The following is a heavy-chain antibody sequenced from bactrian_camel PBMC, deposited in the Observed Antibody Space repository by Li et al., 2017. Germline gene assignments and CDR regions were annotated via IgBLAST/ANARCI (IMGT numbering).Heavy chain of an antibody. CDR2: IYGGGATYTERT. D-gene: IGHD1*01. Sequence: DVQLVESGGGSVQAGGSLRLSCVAVQDTTKRNAMAWFRQGPGGKEREGLAAIYGGGATYTERTYYADSVKGRFTISEDKAKNTVYLQMNSLHPEDTAVYYCAATSQPGLPLQSSSYTHWGQGTQVTVS. CDR3: AATSQPGLPLQSSSYTH. J-gene: IGHJ4*01. V-gene: IGHV3S31*01. CDR1: QDTTKRNA.